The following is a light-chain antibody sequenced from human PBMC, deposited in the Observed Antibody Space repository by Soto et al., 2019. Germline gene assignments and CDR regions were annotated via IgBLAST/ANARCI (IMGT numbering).Light chain of an antibody. J-gene: IGKJ5*01. V-gene: IGKV1-9*01. CDR1: QAISSY. CDR3: QQLNSFPIT. Sequence: DIQLTQAPSFLSASAVYRVSITFLASQAISSYLAWYQQKPGRAPKLLIYAASTLQSGVPSRFSGSGSGTEFTLTITSLQPEDFATYYCQQLNSFPITFGQGTRLEIK. CDR2: AAS.